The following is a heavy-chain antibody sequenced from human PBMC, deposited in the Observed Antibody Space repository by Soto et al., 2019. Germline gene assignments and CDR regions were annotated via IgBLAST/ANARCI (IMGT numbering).Heavy chain of an antibody. CDR1: GFTFDDYA. CDR2: ISWNSGSI. J-gene: IGHJ4*02. V-gene: IGHV3-9*01. CDR3: AKDTRMDPSSAPHLIAAAGIDY. Sequence: GGSLRLSCAASGFTFDDYAMHWVRQAPGKGLEWVSGISWNSGSIGYADSVKGRFTISRDNAKNSLYLQMNSLRAEDTALYYCAKDTRMDPSSAPHLIAAAGIDYWRQGTLVTVSS. D-gene: IGHD6-13*01.